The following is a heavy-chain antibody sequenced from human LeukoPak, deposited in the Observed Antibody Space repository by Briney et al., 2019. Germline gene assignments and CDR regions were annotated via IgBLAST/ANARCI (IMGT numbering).Heavy chain of an antibody. CDR1: GGSISSSSYY. Sequence: PSETLSLTCTVSGGSISSSSYYWGWIRQPPGKGLEWIGSIYYSGSTYYNPSLKSRVTISVDTSKNQFSLKLSSVTAADTAVYYCARQLIAAVGPKYYFDYWGQGTLVTVSS. D-gene: IGHD6-13*01. J-gene: IGHJ4*02. V-gene: IGHV4-39*01. CDR2: IYYSGST. CDR3: ARQLIAAVGPKYYFDY.